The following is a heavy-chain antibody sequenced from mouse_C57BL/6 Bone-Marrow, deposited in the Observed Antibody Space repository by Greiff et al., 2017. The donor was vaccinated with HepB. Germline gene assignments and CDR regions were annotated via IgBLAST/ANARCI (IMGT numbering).Heavy chain of an antibody. V-gene: IGHV5-17*01. CDR1: GFTFSDYG. CDR2: ISSGSSTI. CDR3: ARDTTVPWYFDV. Sequence: EVQRVESGGGLVKPGGSLKLSCAASGFTFSDYGMHWVRQAPEKGLEWVAYISSGSSTIYYPDTVKGRFTISRDNAKNTLYLQMTSLRSEDTAMYYCARDTTVPWYFDVWGTGTTVTVSS. J-gene: IGHJ1*03. D-gene: IGHD1-1*01.